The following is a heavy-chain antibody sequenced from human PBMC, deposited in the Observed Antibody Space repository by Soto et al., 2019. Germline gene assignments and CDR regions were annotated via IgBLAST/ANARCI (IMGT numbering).Heavy chain of an antibody. Sequence: QVQLVQSGAEVKKPGASVKVSCKASGYTFTSYDINWVRQATGQGLEWMGWMNPNSGNTGYAQKLQGRVTRTSSTSTGTAYMGLSSLSSEDPAVYYCAWDPVPPRYWGQGTLVSVSS. CDR2: MNPNSGNT. CDR1: GYTFTSYD. CDR3: AWDPVPPRY. D-gene: IGHD1-26*01. V-gene: IGHV1-8*01. J-gene: IGHJ4*02.